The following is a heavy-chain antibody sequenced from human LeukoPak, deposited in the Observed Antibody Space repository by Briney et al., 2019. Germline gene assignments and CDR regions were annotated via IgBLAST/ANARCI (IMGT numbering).Heavy chain of an antibody. Sequence: PSETLSLTCAVYGGSFSGYYWSWIRPPPGKGLEWIGEINHSGSTNYNPSLKSRVTISVDTSKNQFSLKLSSVTAADTAVYYCARLGGDYGDYFRSLDYWGQGTLVTVSS. CDR3: ARLGGDYGDYFRSLDY. CDR1: GGSFSGYY. CDR2: INHSGST. V-gene: IGHV4-34*01. J-gene: IGHJ4*02. D-gene: IGHD4-17*01.